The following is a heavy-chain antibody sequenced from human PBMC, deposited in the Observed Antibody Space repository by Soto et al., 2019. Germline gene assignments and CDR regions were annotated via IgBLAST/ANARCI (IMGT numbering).Heavy chain of an antibody. CDR2: ISSSSSTI. J-gene: IGHJ4*02. CDR1: GFTFSSYS. D-gene: IGHD1-26*01. V-gene: IGHV3-48*01. Sequence: GSLRLSCAASGFTFSSYSMNWVRQAPGKGLEWVSYISSSSSTIHYSDSVKGRFTISRDNAKNSLYLQMNSLRAEDTAVYYCARDSPRYSGSYHHDYWGQGPLVTVSS. CDR3: ARDSPRYSGSYHHDY.